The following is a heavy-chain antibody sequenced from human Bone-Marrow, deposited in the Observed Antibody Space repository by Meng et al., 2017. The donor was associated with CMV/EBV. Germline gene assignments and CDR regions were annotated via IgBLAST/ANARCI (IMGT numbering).Heavy chain of an antibody. Sequence: GESLKISCAASGFTFSSYSMNWVRQAPGKGLEWVSSISSSSSYIYYADSVKGRFTISRDNAKNSLYLQMNSLRAEDTAVYYCARDREFMKGFLEWLPVYYGMHVWGQGTTVTVS. V-gene: IGHV3-21*01. CDR1: GFTFSSYS. CDR3: ARDREFMKGFLEWLPVYYGMHV. CDR2: ISSSSSYI. D-gene: IGHD3-3*01. J-gene: IGHJ6*02.